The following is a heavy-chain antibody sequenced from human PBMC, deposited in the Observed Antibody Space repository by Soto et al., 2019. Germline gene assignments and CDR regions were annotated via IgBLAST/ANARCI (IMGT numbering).Heavy chain of an antibody. CDR1: GFTFSSYA. CDR3: ASPLWRDDYNWGYFDL. V-gene: IGHV3-30-3*01. Sequence: QVQLVESGGGVVQPGRSLRLSCAASGFTFSSYAMHWVRQAPGKGLEWVAVISYDGSNKYYADSVKGRFTISRDNYKNTLYLQMSSLRAEDTAVYYCASPLWRDDYNWGYFDLWGRGTLVTVS. J-gene: IGHJ2*01. CDR2: ISYDGSNK. D-gene: IGHD4-4*01.